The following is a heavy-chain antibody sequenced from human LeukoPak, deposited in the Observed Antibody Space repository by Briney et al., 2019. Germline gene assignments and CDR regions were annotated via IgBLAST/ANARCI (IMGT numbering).Heavy chain of an antibody. CDR2: ISGSGGST. Sequence: GGSLRLSCAASGFTFSSYAMSGVRQAPGKGLEWVSAISGSGGSTYYADSVKGRFTISRDNSKNTLYLQMNSLRAEDTAVYYCASSSSHYYYYYMDVWGKGTTVTVSS. J-gene: IGHJ6*03. CDR3: ASSSSHYYYYYMDV. V-gene: IGHV3-23*01. CDR1: GFTFSSYA.